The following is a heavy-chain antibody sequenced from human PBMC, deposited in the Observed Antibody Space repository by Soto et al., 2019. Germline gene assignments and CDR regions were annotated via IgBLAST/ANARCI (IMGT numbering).Heavy chain of an antibody. Sequence: SETLSLTCTVSGGSISSGGYYWSWIRQHPGKGLEWIGYIYYSGSTYYNPSLKSRVTISVDTSKNQFSLNLSSVTAADTAVYYCARDAASHCGGDCYPGSLDYWRQGTLVTVSS. CDR2: IYYSGST. CDR1: GGSISSGGYY. CDR3: ARDAASHCGGDCYPGSLDY. V-gene: IGHV4-31*03. D-gene: IGHD2-21*02. J-gene: IGHJ4*02.